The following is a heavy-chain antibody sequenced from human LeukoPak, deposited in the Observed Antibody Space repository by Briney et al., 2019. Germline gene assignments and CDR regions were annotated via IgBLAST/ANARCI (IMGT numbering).Heavy chain of an antibody. CDR2: IKSKTDGGTT. CDR1: GFTFSNAW. D-gene: IGHD2-21*02. CDR3: TTGLLAHYYYYGMDV. V-gene: IGHV3-15*01. J-gene: IGHJ6*04. Sequence: GGSLRLSCAASGFTFSNAWMSWVRQAPGKGLEWVGRIKSKTDGGTTDYAAPVKGRFTISRDDSKNTLYLQMNSLKTEDTAVYYCTTGLLAHYYYYGMDVRGKGTTVTVSS.